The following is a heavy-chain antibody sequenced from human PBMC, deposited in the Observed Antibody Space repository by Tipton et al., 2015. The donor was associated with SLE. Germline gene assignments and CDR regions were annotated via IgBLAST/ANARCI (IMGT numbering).Heavy chain of an antibody. CDR3: AREAPHVPNGWLDV. CDR2: ISSSSCYI. J-gene: IGHJ6*02. D-gene: IGHD2-15*01. V-gene: IGHV3-21*03. CDR1: GFTFSSYS. Sequence: SLRLSCAASGFTFSSYSMNWVRQAPGKGLEWVSSISSSSCYIYYADSEKGRFTISRDNAKNSLYLQMNSLRAEDTAVYYCAREAPHVPNGWLDVWGQGTTVTVSS.